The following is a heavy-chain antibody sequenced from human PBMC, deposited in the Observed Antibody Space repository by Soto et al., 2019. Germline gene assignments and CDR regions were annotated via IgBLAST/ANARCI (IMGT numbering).Heavy chain of an antibody. J-gene: IGHJ4*02. D-gene: IGHD3-22*01. Sequence: EVQLLESGGGLVQPGGSLRLSCAASGFTFDNFAMNWVRQAPGKGLEWVSAINTVGTYYADSVKGRFTISRDTSKKTLYLEMSSLRAEDTAVYYCAKDGNYYDRSGYNPFDCWGQGTLVTVSS. CDR3: AKDGNYYDRSGYNPFDC. CDR2: INTVGT. V-gene: IGHV3-23*01. CDR1: GFTFDNFA.